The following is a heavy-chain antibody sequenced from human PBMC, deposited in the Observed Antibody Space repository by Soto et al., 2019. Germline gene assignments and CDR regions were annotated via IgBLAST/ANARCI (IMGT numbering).Heavy chain of an antibody. CDR2: ISWNSETI. D-gene: IGHD4-17*01. CDR1: GFTVDDYA. CDR3: AKDMKWGGMTTIHYFDS. Sequence: EVQLVESGGGLVQPGRSLRLSCAASGFTVDDYAMHWVRQAPGKGLEWVSGISWNSETIDYADSVKGRFTISRDNAKNYLFMQMNSLSPHDTALYSCAKDMKWGGMTTIHYFDSWGQGTLVTVSS. J-gene: IGHJ4*02. V-gene: IGHV3-9*01.